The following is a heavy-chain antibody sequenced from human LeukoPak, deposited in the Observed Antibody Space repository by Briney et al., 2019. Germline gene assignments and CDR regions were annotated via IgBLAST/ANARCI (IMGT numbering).Heavy chain of an antibody. V-gene: IGHV3-48*01. CDR3: ARGGGLDV. J-gene: IGHJ6*02. CDR2: ITTSSSV. D-gene: IGHD3-16*01. Sequence: GGSLRLSCAASGFTFSSYNMNWVRQAPGKGLEWVSSITTSSSVFYADSVKGRFTISRDNAQNSLYLQMNSLRADDTAVYYCARGGGLDVWGQGATVTVSS. CDR1: GFTFSSYN.